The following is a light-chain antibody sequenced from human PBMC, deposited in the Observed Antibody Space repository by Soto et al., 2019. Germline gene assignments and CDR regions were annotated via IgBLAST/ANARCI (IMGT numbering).Light chain of an antibody. CDR3: QQYGTSPIT. J-gene: IGKJ5*01. V-gene: IGKV3D-20*01. CDR2: AAS. CDR1: QSISGT. Sequence: EIVMTHSPATLSVSPWGIATLSCRASQSISGTLAWYQQKPGLAPRLLIYAASSRATGIPDRFSGSGSGTDFTRTISRLEPEDFAVYYCQQYGTSPITFGQGTRLEIK.